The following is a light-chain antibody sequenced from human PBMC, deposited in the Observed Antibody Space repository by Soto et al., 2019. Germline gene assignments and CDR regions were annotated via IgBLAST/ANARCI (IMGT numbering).Light chain of an antibody. Sequence: QSALTQPPSASGSPGQSVTISCTGTSSDVGGYNFVSWYQQHPGKAPKLIIYELNKRPSGVPDRFSGSKSGNTASLTVSGLRAEDDADYYCSSYAGSNTHVFGTGTKLTVL. CDR1: SSDVGGYNF. V-gene: IGLV2-8*01. CDR2: ELN. CDR3: SSYAGSNTHV. J-gene: IGLJ1*01.